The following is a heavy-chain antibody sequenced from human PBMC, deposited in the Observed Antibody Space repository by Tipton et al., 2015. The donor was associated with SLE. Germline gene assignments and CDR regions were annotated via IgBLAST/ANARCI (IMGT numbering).Heavy chain of an antibody. CDR1: GGSISSSSYY. Sequence: TLSLTCTVSGGSISSSSYYWGWIRQPPGKGLEWIGSIYYSGSTYYNPSLKSRVTISADTSKNQFSLKLSSVTAADTAVYYCARDGGGWPYYFDYWGQGTLVTVSS. CDR2: IYYSGST. D-gene: IGHD3-16*01. V-gene: IGHV4-39*07. CDR3: ARDGGGWPYYFDY. J-gene: IGHJ4*02.